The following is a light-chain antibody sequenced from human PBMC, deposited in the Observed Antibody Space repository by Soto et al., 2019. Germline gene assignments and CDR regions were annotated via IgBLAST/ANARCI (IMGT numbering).Light chain of an antibody. CDR3: QQYNNWPQVS. CDR1: QTVSSN. Sequence: EIVLTQSPATLSASPGEKIALSCRASQTVSSNLAWYQHKPGRAPRLLIYATSTRATDVSARLSGSGDGTEFTLTISSLQPEDFAVYSCQQYNNWPQVSFGPGTKVDIK. V-gene: IGKV3-15*01. CDR2: ATS. J-gene: IGKJ1*01.